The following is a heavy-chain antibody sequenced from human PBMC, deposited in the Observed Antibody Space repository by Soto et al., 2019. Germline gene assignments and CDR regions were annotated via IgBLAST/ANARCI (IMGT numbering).Heavy chain of an antibody. D-gene: IGHD2-15*01. CDR3: AHRPSYCSGGSCYSGFDY. Sequence: QITLKESGPTLVKPTQTLTLTCTFSGFSLSTSGVGVGWIRQPPGKALEWLALIYWDDDKRYSPSLKSRLTFTKDTSKNQVVLTMTNMDPVDTATYYCAHRPSYCSGGSCYSGFDYWGQGTLVTVSS. V-gene: IGHV2-5*02. J-gene: IGHJ4*02. CDR2: IYWDDDK. CDR1: GFSLSTSGVG.